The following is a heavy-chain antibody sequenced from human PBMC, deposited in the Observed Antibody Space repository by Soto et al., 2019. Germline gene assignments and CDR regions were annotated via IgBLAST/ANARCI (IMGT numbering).Heavy chain of an antibody. V-gene: IGHV3-48*02. CDR1: GFTFSSYS. D-gene: IGHD3-16*01. CDR2: ISSSSSTI. Sequence: EVQLVESGGGLVQPGESLRLSCAASGFTFSSYSMNWVRQAPGKGLEWVSYISSSSSTIYYADSVTGRFTLSTDNAKSSLFLQMNSLRDEDTAVYYCARDRAPFTSWGQGTLVTVSS. J-gene: IGHJ4*01. CDR3: ARDRAPFTS.